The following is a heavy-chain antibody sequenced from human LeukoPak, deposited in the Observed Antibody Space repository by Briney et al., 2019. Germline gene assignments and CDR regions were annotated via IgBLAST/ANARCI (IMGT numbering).Heavy chain of an antibody. Sequence: SETLSLTCTVSGGSISSYYWSWIRQPPGKGLEWIGYIYYSGSTNYNPSLKSRVTISVDTSKNQFSLKLSSVTAADTALYYCARLTNTALMVYLDYWGQGTMVTVSS. J-gene: IGHJ4*02. D-gene: IGHD5-18*01. V-gene: IGHV4-59*01. CDR2: IYYSGST. CDR1: GGSISSYY. CDR3: ARLTNTALMVYLDY.